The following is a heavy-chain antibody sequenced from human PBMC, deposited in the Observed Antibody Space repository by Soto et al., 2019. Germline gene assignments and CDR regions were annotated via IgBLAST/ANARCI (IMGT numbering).Heavy chain of an antibody. CDR3: ARHAARSGWSRYYYYYGMDV. D-gene: IGHD6-19*01. J-gene: IGHJ6*02. CDR1: GGSISSSSYY. V-gene: IGHV4-39*01. CDR2: IYHSGST. Sequence: KASETLSLTCTVSGGSISSSSYYWGWIRQPPGKGLEWIGSIYHSGSTYYNPSLKSRVTISVDTSKNQFSLKLSSVTAADTAVYYCARHAARSGWSRYYYYYGMDVWGQGTTVTVSS.